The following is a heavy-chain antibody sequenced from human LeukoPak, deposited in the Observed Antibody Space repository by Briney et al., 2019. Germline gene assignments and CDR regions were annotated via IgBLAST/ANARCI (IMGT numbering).Heavy chain of an antibody. CDR1: GFTFSSYE. CDR2: ISSSVSTI. D-gene: IGHD4-23*01. J-gene: IGHJ6*02. CDR3: ARGMLGGNADSTEYYYYGMDV. V-gene: IGHV3-48*03. Sequence: GGSLRLSCAASGFTFSSYEMNWVRQAPGKGLEWVSYISSSVSTIYYADSVKGRFTISRDNAKNSLYLQMNSLRAEDTAVYYCARGMLGGNADSTEYYYYGMDVWGQGTTVTVSS.